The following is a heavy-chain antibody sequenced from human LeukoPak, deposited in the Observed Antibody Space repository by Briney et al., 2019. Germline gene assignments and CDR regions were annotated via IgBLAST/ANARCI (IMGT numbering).Heavy chain of an antibody. CDR1: GFTFSSYW. V-gene: IGHV3-7*01. D-gene: IGHD3-22*01. Sequence: GGSLRLSCAASGFTFSSYWMSWVRQAPGKGLEWVANIKQDGSEKYYVDSVKGRFTISRDNAKNSLYLQMNSLRAEDTAVYYCARAGYYDSSGGYYYYMDVWGKGTTVTVSS. CDR3: ARAGYYDSSGGYYYYMDV. J-gene: IGHJ6*03. CDR2: IKQDGSEK.